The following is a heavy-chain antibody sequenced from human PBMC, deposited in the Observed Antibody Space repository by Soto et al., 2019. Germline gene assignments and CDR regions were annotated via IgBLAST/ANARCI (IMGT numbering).Heavy chain of an antibody. J-gene: IGHJ5*02. V-gene: IGHV3-23*01. Sequence: PGGSLRLSCAASGFSFNIFAMNWVRQAPGKGLEWVSGISGGGGSTYYADSVKGRFTISRDNSNNTLYLQMNSLRAEDTAVYYCAKDPTSYDSSAQFDAWGQGTRVTVAS. CDR2: ISGGGGST. CDR3: AKDPTSYDSSAQFDA. CDR1: GFSFNIFA. D-gene: IGHD3-22*01.